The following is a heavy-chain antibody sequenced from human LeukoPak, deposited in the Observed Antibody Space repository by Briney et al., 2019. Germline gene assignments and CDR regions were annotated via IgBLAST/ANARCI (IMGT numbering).Heavy chain of an antibody. V-gene: IGHV3-7*01. D-gene: IGHD1-26*01. Sequence: GGSLRLSCAASGFTFSTYWMAWVRQAPGKGLEWVANIKGDGSEKYHGDSVTGRFTISGDNAKNSLYLQMNSLRAEDTAIYYCASYRVSHGMDVWGQGTTVTVSS. CDR1: GFTFSTYW. CDR2: IKGDGSEK. CDR3: ASYRVSHGMDV. J-gene: IGHJ6*02.